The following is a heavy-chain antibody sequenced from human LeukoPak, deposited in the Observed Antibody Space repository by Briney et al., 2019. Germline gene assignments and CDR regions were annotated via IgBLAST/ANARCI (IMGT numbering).Heavy chain of an antibody. CDR2: INHSGST. Sequence: SETLSLTCAVYGGSFSGYYWSWIRQPPGKGLEWIGEINHSGSTNYNPSLKSRVTISVDTSKNQFSLKLSSVTAADTAVYYCARDKPDTAMGYDAFDIWGQGTMVTVSS. CDR3: ARDKPDTAMGYDAFDI. D-gene: IGHD5-18*01. V-gene: IGHV4-34*01. CDR1: GGSFSGYY. J-gene: IGHJ3*02.